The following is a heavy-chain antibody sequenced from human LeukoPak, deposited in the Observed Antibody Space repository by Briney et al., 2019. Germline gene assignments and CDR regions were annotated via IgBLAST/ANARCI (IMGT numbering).Heavy chain of an antibody. V-gene: IGHV4-34*01. J-gene: IGHJ4*02. CDR2: INHSGST. CDR1: GGSFSGYY. Sequence: SETLSLTCAVYGGSFSGYYWSWIRQPPGKGLEWIGEINHSGSTNYNPSLKSRVTISVDTSKNQFSLKLSSVTAAGTAVYYCARGYLRYFDWFPVWDYWGQGTLVTVSS. D-gene: IGHD3-9*01. CDR3: ARGYLRYFDWFPVWDY.